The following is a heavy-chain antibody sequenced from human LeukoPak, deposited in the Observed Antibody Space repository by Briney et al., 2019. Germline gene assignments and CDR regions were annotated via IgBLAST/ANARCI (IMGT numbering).Heavy chain of an antibody. CDR3: ARVKYYGSGSYYHYFDY. V-gene: IGHV4-38-2*01. CDR1: GYSISSGYY. CDR2: IYHSGST. D-gene: IGHD3-10*01. Sequence: PSETLSLTCAVSGYSISSGYYWGWIRQPRGKGLEWIGSIYHSGSTYYNPSLKSRVTVSVDTSKNQFSLKLSSVTAADTAVYYCARVKYYGSGSYYHYFDYWGQGTLVTVSS. J-gene: IGHJ4*02.